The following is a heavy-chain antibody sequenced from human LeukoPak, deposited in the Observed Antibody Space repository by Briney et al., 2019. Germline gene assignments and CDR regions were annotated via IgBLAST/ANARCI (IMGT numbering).Heavy chain of an antibody. CDR3: ARAGVLWFGERFDP. CDR1: GFTVSSNY. V-gene: IGHV4-39*01. CDR2: IYYSGST. J-gene: IGHJ5*02. Sequence: GSLRLSCAASGFTVSSNYMSWVRQPPGKGLEWIGSIYYSGSTYYNPSLKSRVTISVDTSKNQFSLKLSSVTAADTAVYYCARAGVLWFGERFDPWGQGTLVTVSS. D-gene: IGHD3-10*01.